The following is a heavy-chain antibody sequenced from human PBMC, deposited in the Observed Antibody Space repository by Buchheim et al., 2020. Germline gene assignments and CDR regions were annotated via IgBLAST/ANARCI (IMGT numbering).Heavy chain of an antibody. J-gene: IGHJ5*02. CDR1: GFTFSTYW. V-gene: IGHV3-7*01. CDR2: IKQDGSEK. D-gene: IGHD1-14*01. CDR3: VSGTTSRFIGRTVS. Sequence: EVQLVESGGGLVQPGGSLRLSCAASGFTFSTYWMSWVRQAPGKGLEWVANIKQDGSEKYYVDSVEGRFTISRDNAKNSLYLKMKRLSAVDTAVYYCVSGTTSRFIGRTVSWGQGTL.